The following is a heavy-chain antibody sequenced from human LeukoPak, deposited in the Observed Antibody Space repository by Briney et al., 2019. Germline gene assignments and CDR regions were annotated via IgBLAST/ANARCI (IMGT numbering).Heavy chain of an antibody. CDR2: IYYSGST. CDR1: GGFISSYY. Sequence: SETLSLTCTVSGGFISSYYWSWIRLPPGKGLEWSGYIYYSGSTNYNPSLKSRVTISVDTSKNQFSLKLSSVTAADTAVYYCATSGYSSSWWDYWGQGTLVTVSS. CDR3: ATSGYSSSWWDY. J-gene: IGHJ4*02. V-gene: IGHV4-59*01. D-gene: IGHD6-13*01.